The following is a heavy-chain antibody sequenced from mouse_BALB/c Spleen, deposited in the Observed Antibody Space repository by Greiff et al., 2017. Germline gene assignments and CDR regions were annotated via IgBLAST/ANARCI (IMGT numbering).Heavy chain of an antibody. J-gene: IGHJ3*01. V-gene: IGHV1-69*01. Sequence: QVHVKQPGAELVMPGASVKMSCKASGYTFTDYWMHWVKQRPGQGLEWIGAIDTSDSYTSYNQKFKGKATLTVDESSSTAYMQLSSLTSEDSAVYYCARDDYWFAYWGQGTLVTVSA. D-gene: IGHD2-4*01. CDR1: GYTFTDYW. CDR3: ARDDYWFAY. CDR2: IDTSDSYT.